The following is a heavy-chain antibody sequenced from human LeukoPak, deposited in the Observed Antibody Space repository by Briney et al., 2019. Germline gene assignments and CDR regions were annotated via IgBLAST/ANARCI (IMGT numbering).Heavy chain of an antibody. V-gene: IGHV3-53*01. CDR2: IYSGGTT. Sequence: GGSLRPSCAASGFTVRSNYMNWVRQAPGKGLEWVSVIYSGGTTYYVGSVKGRFTISTDNSKNTLYLQMNSLRAEDTAVYYCARAAHQLPWGAFDIWGQDTMVTVSS. D-gene: IGHD2-2*01. CDR1: GFTVRSNY. J-gene: IGHJ3*02. CDR3: ARAAHQLPWGAFDI.